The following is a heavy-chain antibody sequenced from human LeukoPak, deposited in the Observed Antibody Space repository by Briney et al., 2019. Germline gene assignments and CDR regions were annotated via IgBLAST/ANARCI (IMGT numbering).Heavy chain of an antibody. CDR3: ARVRQLVIDY. V-gene: IGHV4-34*09. J-gene: IGHJ4*02. CDR2: IHPSGST. Sequence: ASETLSLTCAVYGGSFSDYYWGWIRQPPGKGLEWIGEIHPSGSTNYSPSLKSRVTISVDTSKNQFSLKLSSVTAADTAVYYCARVRQLVIDYWGQGTLVTVSS. D-gene: IGHD6-6*01. CDR1: GGSFSDYY.